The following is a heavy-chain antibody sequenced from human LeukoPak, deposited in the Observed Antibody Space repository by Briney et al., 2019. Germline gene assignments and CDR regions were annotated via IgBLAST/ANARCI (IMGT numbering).Heavy chain of an antibody. CDR3: ARDLGGSYYDDWYFDL. V-gene: IGHV3-21*01. CDR1: GFTFSSYS. J-gene: IGHJ2*01. CDR2: ISSSSSYI. Sequence: GGSLRLSCAASGFTFSSYSMTWVRQAPGKGLEWVSSISSSSSYIYYADSVKGRFTISRDNAKNSLYLQMNSLRAEDTAVYYCARDLGGSYYDDWYFDLWGRGTLVTVSS. D-gene: IGHD1-26*01.